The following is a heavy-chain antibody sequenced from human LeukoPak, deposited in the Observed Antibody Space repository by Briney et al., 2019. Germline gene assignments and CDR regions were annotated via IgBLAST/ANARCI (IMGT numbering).Heavy chain of an antibody. J-gene: IGHJ4*02. Sequence: SETLSLTCSVSDCSISSFYWSWIRQPPGKGLEWIGYIYYTGSTRYNPSLKSRVTMSVDTSKNQFSLNLRSVTAADTAVYSCARTPRAYFLDYWGQGILVTVSS. CDR3: ARTPRAYFLDY. CDR1: DCSISSFY. D-gene: IGHD2-15*01. CDR2: IYYTGST. V-gene: IGHV4-59*01.